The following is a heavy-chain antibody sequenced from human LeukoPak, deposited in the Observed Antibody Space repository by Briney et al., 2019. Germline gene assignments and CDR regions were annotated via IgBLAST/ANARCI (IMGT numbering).Heavy chain of an antibody. CDR3: ARDPLDYDYVWASYIDY. CDR2: INPNSGGT. J-gene: IGHJ4*02. Sequence: GASVKVSCKASGYTFTGYYMHWVRQAPGQGLEWMGWINPNSGGTNYAQKFQGRVTMTRDTSISTAYMELSRLRSDDTAVYYCARDPLDYDYVWASYIDYWGQGTLVTVSS. CDR1: GYTFTGYY. V-gene: IGHV1-2*02. D-gene: IGHD3-16*01.